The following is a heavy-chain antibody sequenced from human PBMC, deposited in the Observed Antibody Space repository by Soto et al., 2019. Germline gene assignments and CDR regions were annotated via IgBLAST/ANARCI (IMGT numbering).Heavy chain of an antibody. CDR1: GYTFNTYF. Sequence: QVQLLQSGSETKKPGASVRISCKVSGYTFNTYFISGVSWVRQAPGQGLEWVGWTNAYSGESNNARRSQGRITLTEDQSPNTGYLELQSLRPDDSDVYFCTRDQRQSCGRLGCYHYGCWGEGTLVTVPS. CDR3: TRDQRQSCGRLGCYHYGC. J-gene: IGHJ4*02. V-gene: IGHV1-18*04. CDR2: TNAYSGES. D-gene: IGHD2-15*01.